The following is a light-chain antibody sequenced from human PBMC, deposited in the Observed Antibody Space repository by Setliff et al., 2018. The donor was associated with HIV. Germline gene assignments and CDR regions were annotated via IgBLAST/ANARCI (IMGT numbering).Light chain of an antibody. J-gene: IGLJ2*01. CDR3: SSYTSSRGVV. CDR1: SSGVGGYNR. CDR2: EVS. V-gene: IGLV2-18*02. Sequence: ALTQPPSVSGSPGQSVTISCTGTSSGVGGYNRVSWYQQPPGTAPKLMIYEVSNRPSGVPDRFSGSKSGNTASLTISGLQAEDEADYYCSSYTSSRGVVFGGGT.